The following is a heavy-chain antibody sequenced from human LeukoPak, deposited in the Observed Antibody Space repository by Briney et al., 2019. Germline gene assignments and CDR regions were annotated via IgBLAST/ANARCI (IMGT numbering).Heavy chain of an antibody. Sequence: PSETLSPTCAVYGGSFSGYYWSWIRQPPGKGLEWIGEINHSGSTNYNPSLKSRVTISVDTSKNQFSLKLSSVTAADTAVYYCARGPLRFLEWPSDYWGQGTLVTVSS. D-gene: IGHD3-3*01. CDR2: INHSGST. CDR1: GGSFSGYY. J-gene: IGHJ4*02. V-gene: IGHV4-34*01. CDR3: ARGPLRFLEWPSDY.